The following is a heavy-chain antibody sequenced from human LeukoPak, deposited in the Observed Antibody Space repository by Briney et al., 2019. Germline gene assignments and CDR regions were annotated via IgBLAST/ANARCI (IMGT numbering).Heavy chain of an antibody. J-gene: IGHJ6*02. CDR3: ARSYCSSTSCYNPPLYYYYGMDV. CDR1: GFTFSNYG. V-gene: IGHV3-23*01. CDR2: ITGSGGNT. Sequence: PGGSLRLSCAASGFTFSNYGMSWVRQAPGKGLEWVSAITGSGGNTKYADSVKGRFTISRDNSKNTLSLQMNSLRAEDTAVYYCARSYCSSTSCYNPPLYYYYGMDVWGQGTTVTVSS. D-gene: IGHD2-2*02.